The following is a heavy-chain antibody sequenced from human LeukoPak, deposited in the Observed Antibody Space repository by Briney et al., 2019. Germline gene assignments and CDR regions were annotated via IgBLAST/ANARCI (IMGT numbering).Heavy chain of an antibody. V-gene: IGHV7-4-1*02. Sequence: ASVKVSCKASGYTFTSYAMNWVRQAPGQGLEWMGWINTNTGNPTYAQGFTGRFVFSLDTSVSTAYLQISSLKAEDTAVYYCARERSVYYYYGMDVWGQGTTVTVSS. D-gene: IGHD1-26*01. CDR1: GYTFTSYA. CDR2: INTNTGNP. CDR3: ARERSVYYYYGMDV. J-gene: IGHJ6*02.